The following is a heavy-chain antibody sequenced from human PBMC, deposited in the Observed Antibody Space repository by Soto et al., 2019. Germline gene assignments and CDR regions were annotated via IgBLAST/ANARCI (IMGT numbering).Heavy chain of an antibody. CDR1: GFTFRSYG. D-gene: IGHD6-6*01. CDR2: IWYDGSNK. V-gene: IGHV3-33*01. J-gene: IGHJ6*03. CDR3: PRGQASSRAARLYSYYYLEL. Sequence: QVQLVESGGGVVQPGRSLRLSCAASGFTFRSYGMHWVRQAPGKGLEWVAVIWYDGSNKYYADYVKGRFTISRDNSKNTLYLQLSSLRDEDTAVYYCPRGQASSRAARLYSYYYLELRGKGTTVNVSS.